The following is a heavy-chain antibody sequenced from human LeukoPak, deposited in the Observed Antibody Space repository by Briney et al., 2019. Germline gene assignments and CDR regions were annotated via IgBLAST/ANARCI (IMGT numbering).Heavy chain of an antibody. D-gene: IGHD3-22*01. CDR3: AREYSSGYRYYYYMDV. J-gene: IGHJ6*03. CDR2: ISSSSSYI. CDR1: GFTFSTYS. V-gene: IGHV3-21*01. Sequence: GGSLRLSCAASGFTFSTYSMNWVRQAPGKGLEWVSSISSSSSYIYYADSVKGRFTIARDNAKNSLYLQMNSLRAEDTAVYYCAREYSSGYRYYYYMDVWGKGTTVTVSS.